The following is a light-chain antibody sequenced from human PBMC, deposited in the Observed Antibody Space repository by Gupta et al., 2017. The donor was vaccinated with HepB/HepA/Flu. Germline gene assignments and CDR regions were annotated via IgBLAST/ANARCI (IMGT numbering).Light chain of an antibody. CDR1: QSVLYSSNNKNY. Sequence: DILVTQSPDSLAVSLGERATINCKSNQSVLYSSNNKNYLAWYQQKAGQPPRLLIYWASTRESGVPDRFSGSGSGTDFTLTISSLQAEDVAVYYCQQYDSTPRKFGQGTKVEIK. CDR2: WAS. J-gene: IGKJ1*01. V-gene: IGKV4-1*01. CDR3: QQYDSTPRK.